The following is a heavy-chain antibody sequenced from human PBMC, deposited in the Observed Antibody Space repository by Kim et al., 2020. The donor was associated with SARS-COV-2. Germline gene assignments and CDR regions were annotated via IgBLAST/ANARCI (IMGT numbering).Heavy chain of an antibody. D-gene: IGHD3-22*01. CDR1: GGSISSGDYY. Sequence: SETLSLTCTVSGGSISSGDYYWSWIRQPPGKGLEWIGYIYYSGSTYYNPSLKSRVTISVDTSKNQFSLKLSSVTAADTAVYYCARVGVPQYYYDSSDYWGQGTLVTVSS. V-gene: IGHV4-30-4*01. CDR2: IYYSGST. J-gene: IGHJ4*02. CDR3: ARVGVPQYYYDSSDY.